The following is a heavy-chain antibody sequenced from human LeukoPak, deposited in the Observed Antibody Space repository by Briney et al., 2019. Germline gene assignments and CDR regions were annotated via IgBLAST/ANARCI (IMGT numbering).Heavy chain of an antibody. CDR1: GFTFSSYA. D-gene: IGHD3-22*01. Sequence: GGSLRLSCAASGFTFSSYAMSWVRQAPGKGLEWVSAISGSGGNTYYADSVKGRFTISRDNSKNTLYLQMNSLRAEDTAVYYCAKGVYYYDSSGYYYFDYWGQGTLVTVSS. J-gene: IGHJ4*02. V-gene: IGHV3-23*01. CDR3: AKGVYYYDSSGYYYFDY. CDR2: ISGSGGNT.